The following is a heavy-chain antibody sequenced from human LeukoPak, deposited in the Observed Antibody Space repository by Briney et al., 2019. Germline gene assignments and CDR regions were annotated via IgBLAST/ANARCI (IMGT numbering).Heavy chain of an antibody. V-gene: IGHV4-59*08. CDR2: IYYSGSP. D-gene: IGHD6-19*01. Sequence: SETLSLTCTVSGGSISTYYWNWIRQPPGKGLECIGYIYYSGSPSYNPSLRSRVTISVDTSENQFSLKLSSVTAADTAVYYCARRLANSSGHRDAFDIWGQGTMVTVSS. CDR1: GGSISTYY. J-gene: IGHJ3*02. CDR3: ARRLANSSGHRDAFDI.